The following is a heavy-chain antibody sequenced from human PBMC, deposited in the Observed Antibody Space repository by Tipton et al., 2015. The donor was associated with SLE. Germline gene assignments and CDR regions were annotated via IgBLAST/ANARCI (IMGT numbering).Heavy chain of an antibody. CDR2: IIPIFGTA. CDR1: GGTFSSYA. V-gene: IGHV1-69*01. J-gene: IGHJ3*02. Sequence: QSGPEVKKPGSSVKVSCKASGGTFSSYAISWVRQAPGQGLEWMGGIIPIFGTANYAQKFQGRVTITADESTSTAYMELSSLRSEDPAVYYCARECSGGSCYPNAFDIRGQGTMVTVSS. D-gene: IGHD2-15*01. CDR3: ARECSGGSCYPNAFDI.